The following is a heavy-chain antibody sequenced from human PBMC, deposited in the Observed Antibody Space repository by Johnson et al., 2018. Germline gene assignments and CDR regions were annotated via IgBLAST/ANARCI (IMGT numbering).Heavy chain of an antibody. CDR2: MNPNSGNT. V-gene: IGHV1-8*01. Sequence: VRLGESGAEVKEPGASVKVSCKASGYTFASYDINWVRQATRQGLEWMGWMNPNSGNTGYAQKVQGRVTMTRNTSIGTAYMELSSLRSDDTAVYYCARGFRDSSGKEYFQHWGQGTVITVSS. D-gene: IGHD3-22*01. CDR1: GYTFASYD. CDR3: ARGFRDSSGKEYFQH. J-gene: IGHJ1*01.